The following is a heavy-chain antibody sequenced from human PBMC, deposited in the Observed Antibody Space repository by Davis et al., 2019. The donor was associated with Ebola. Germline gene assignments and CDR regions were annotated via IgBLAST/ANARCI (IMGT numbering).Heavy chain of an antibody. CDR3: ARNGTASFYDNLYSGIDV. J-gene: IGHJ6*02. CDR1: GASISDFD. Sequence: PSETLSLTCSVSGASISDFDWGWIRQPPGTGLEWIGYMYYSGSTNYKPSLKSRVSMSVDTSNNQFSLKLSSVTAADTAVYYCARNGTASFYDNLYSGIDVWGHGTTVTISS. CDR2: MYYSGST. D-gene: IGHD2/OR15-2a*01. V-gene: IGHV4-59*08.